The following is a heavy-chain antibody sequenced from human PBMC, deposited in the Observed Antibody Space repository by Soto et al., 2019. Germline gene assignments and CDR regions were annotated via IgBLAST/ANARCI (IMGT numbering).Heavy chain of an antibody. J-gene: IGHJ2*01. CDR1: GGSISSYY. Sequence: QVQLQESGPGLVKPSETLSLTCTVSGGSISSYYWSWIRQPPGKGLEWIGYIYYSGSTNYNPSLKSRVTISVVTSKIHFSLRLSSVTAADTAVYYCARGGGSSSTSDWYFDLWGRGTLVTVSS. CDR3: ARGGGSSSTSDWYFDL. D-gene: IGHD6-6*01. CDR2: IYYSGST. V-gene: IGHV4-59*01.